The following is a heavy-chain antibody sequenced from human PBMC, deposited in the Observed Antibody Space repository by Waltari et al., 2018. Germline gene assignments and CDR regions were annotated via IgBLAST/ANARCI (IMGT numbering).Heavy chain of an antibody. Sequence: QVQLVQSGAEVKKPGASVKVSCKASGYTFTSYYMHWVRQAPGQGLEWMGIINPSGGSTSYAQKFQGRVTMTRDTSTSTVYMELSSLRSEDTAVYYCARGGALYSSSWYYHADYYYYYMDVWGKGTTVTVSS. CDR2: INPSGGST. V-gene: IGHV1-46*01. J-gene: IGHJ6*03. CDR1: GYTFTSYY. D-gene: IGHD6-13*01. CDR3: ARGGALYSSSWYYHADYYYYYMDV.